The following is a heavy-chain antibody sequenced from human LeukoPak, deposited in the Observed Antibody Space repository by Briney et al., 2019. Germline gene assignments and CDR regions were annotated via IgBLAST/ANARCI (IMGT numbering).Heavy chain of an antibody. D-gene: IGHD4-17*01. Sequence: ASVKVSCKASGYTFISYYMHWVRQAPGQGLEWMGIINPSGDTTSYAQELQGRVTMTRDTSTSTVYMELSSLISEDTAVYYCASYHHRDFGDYYGMDVWGQGTTVTVSS. CDR1: GYTFISYY. J-gene: IGHJ6*02. CDR3: ASYHHRDFGDYYGMDV. CDR2: INPSGDTT. V-gene: IGHV1-46*04.